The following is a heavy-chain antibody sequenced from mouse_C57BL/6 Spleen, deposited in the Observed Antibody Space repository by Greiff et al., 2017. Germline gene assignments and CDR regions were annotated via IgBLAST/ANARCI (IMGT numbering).Heavy chain of an antibody. Sequence: QVQLQQPGAELVRPGSSVKLSCKASGYTFTSYWMHWVKQRPIQGLEWIGNIDPSDSETHYNQKFKDKATLTVDKSSSTAYMQLSSLTSEDSSVYYCARRDDYGSSYWYFDVWGTGTTVTVSS. CDR3: ARRDDYGSSYWYFDV. D-gene: IGHD1-1*01. V-gene: IGHV1-52*01. CDR1: GYTFTSYW. CDR2: IDPSDSET. J-gene: IGHJ1*03.